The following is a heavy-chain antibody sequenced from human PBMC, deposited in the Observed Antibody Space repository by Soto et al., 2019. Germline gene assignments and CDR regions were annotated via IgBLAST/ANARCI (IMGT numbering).Heavy chain of an antibody. Sequence: QVQLVQSGAEVKKPGASVRVSCKTSGYTFTSYGISWVRQAPGQGLEWMGWISAYNGNTNYAQSLQVRVTMTTDTSIPTAYMELRSLNTADTTVYDFARVSPSARAAEPWGQVTLVTVS. D-gene: IGHD6-13*01. CDR3: ARVSPSARAAEP. V-gene: IGHV1-18*01. CDR1: GYTFTSYG. CDR2: ISAYNGNT. J-gene: IGHJ5*02.